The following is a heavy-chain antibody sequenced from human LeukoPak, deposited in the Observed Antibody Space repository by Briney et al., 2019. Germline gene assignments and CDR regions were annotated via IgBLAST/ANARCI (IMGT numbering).Heavy chain of an antibody. CDR2: IYTSGST. CDR1: GGSISSYY. CDR3: ARERTPRGYSSGWYGGYDY. J-gene: IGHJ4*02. Sequence: PSETLSLTCTVSGGSISSYYWSWIRQPAGKGLEWIGRIYTSGSTNYNPSLKSRVTMSVDTSKNQFSLKLSSVTAADTAAYYCARERTPRGYSSGWYGGYDYWGQGTLVTVSS. D-gene: IGHD6-19*01. V-gene: IGHV4-4*07.